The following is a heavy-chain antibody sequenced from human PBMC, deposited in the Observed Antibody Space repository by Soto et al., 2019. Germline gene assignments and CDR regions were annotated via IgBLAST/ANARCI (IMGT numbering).Heavy chain of an antibody. CDR1: GFTFSSYS. J-gene: IGHJ4*02. CDR2: ISSSSSYI. D-gene: IGHD1-1*01. CDR3: ARTSPKLERRGYFDY. V-gene: IGHV3-21*01. Sequence: EVQLVESGGGLVKPGGSLRLSCAASGFTFSSYSMNWVRQAPGKGLEWVSSISSSSSYIYYADSVKGRFTISRDNAKNSLYLQMNSLRAEDTAVYYCARTSPKLERRGYFDYWGQGTLVTVSS.